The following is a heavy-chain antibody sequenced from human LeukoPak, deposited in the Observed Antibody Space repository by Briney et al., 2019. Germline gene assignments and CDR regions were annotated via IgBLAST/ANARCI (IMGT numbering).Heavy chain of an antibody. Sequence: SETLSLTCAVYGGSFSSYYWSWIRQSPGKGLEWIAEINHRGDTNYNPSVKSRVTISVDTSKNQFSLKVTSLTAADTAVYYCARGPTISETGYFDYWGQGRLLTVSS. J-gene: IGHJ4*03. CDR1: GGSFSSYY. CDR3: ARGPTISETGYFDY. CDR2: INHRGDT. D-gene: IGHD1-1*01. V-gene: IGHV4-34*01.